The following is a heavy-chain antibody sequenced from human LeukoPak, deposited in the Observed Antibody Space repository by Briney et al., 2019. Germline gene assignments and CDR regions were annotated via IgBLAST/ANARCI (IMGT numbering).Heavy chain of an antibody. Sequence: GGSLRLSCAVSGFTVSSNYMSWVRQAPGKGLEWVSYISSSGSDIYYADSVKGRFTISRDNAKNSLYLHMNSLRAEDTAVYYCARDYGGSSPFDYWGQGTLVTVSS. V-gene: IGHV3-11*04. D-gene: IGHD4-23*01. J-gene: IGHJ4*02. CDR3: ARDYGGSSPFDY. CDR1: GFTVSSNY. CDR2: ISSSGSDI.